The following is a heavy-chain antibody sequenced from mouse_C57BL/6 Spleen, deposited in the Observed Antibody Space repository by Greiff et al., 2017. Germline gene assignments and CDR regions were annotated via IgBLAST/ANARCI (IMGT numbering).Heavy chain of an antibody. V-gene: IGHV7-3*01. D-gene: IGHD1-2*01. CDR2: IRNKANGYTT. CDR1: GFTFTDYY. CDR3: ARYTHITDYFDY. Sequence: EVKLVESGGGLVQPGGSLSLSCAASGFTFTDYYMSWVRQPPGKALEWLGFIRNKANGYTTEYSASVKGRFTISRDNSQSILYLQMNALRAESSATYSCARYTHITDYFDYWGQGTTLTVSS. J-gene: IGHJ2*01.